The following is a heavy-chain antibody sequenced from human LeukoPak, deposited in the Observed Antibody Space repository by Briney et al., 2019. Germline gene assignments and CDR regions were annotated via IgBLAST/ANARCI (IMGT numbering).Heavy chain of an antibody. V-gene: IGHV4-39*02. J-gene: IGHJ4*02. CDR1: GGSISSRSHY. CDR3: AREEASAGDY. CDR2: IYYDGGT. D-gene: IGHD6-13*01. Sequence: SETLSLTCTVSGGSISSRSHYWAWIRQPPGRGLEWIGSIYYDGGTFYSPSLESRVTISVDTSRNQFSLKLTSVTVADTAVYYCAREEASAGDYWGQGPLVTLSS.